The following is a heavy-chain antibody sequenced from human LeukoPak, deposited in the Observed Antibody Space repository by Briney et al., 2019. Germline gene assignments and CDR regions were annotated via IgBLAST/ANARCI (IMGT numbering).Heavy chain of an antibody. J-gene: IGHJ4*02. CDR3: ARDDGVADFDY. D-gene: IGHD3-3*01. V-gene: IGHV1-18*01. CDR2: ISTFDGDT. CDR1: GYTFISYG. Sequence: ASVKVSCKASGYTFISYGISWVRQAPGQGLEWMGWISTFDGDTNHAQKFRGRVTMTTDPFTSTAYMDLRSLRSDDTAVYYCARDDGVADFDYWGQGTLVTVSS.